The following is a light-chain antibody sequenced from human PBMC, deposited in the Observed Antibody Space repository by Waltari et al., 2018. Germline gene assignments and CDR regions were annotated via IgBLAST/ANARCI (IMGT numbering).Light chain of an antibody. J-gene: IGLJ3*02. Sequence: CQQTPGQAPHTLVYKANARSSVVPVLYSGSNLGNTATPTITGAQADDEADYYCAIHQCSDIWVFGGGTRLAVL. CDR2: KAN. V-gene: IGLV8-61*01. CDR3: AIHQCSDIWV.